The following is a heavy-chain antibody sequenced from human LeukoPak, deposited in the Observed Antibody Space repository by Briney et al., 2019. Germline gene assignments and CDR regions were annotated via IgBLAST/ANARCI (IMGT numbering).Heavy chain of an antibody. D-gene: IGHD3-10*01. Sequence: PGGSLRLSCAASGFTLSSYDMHWVRQGSGKGLEWVSGIGTAGETYYPGSVKGRFTISRENAKNSLYLQMYSLRAGDTAVYHYVRGGLWFGEDYYYGMDVWGQGTTVTVSS. V-gene: IGHV3-13*01. CDR2: IGTAGET. J-gene: IGHJ6*02. CDR3: VRGGLWFGEDYYYGMDV. CDR1: GFTLSSYD.